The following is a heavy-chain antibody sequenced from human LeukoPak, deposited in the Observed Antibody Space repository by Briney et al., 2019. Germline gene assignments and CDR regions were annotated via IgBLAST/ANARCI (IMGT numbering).Heavy chain of an antibody. CDR2: ISSSSSYI. CDR3: ARELGQSDH. J-gene: IGHJ4*02. Sequence: GESLKISCAASGITFSSYSMNWVRQAPGKGLEWVSSISSSSSYIYYADSVKGRFTISRDNARNSLYLQMNSLRAEDTAVYYCARELGQSDHWGQGTLVAVSS. CDR1: GITFSSYS. V-gene: IGHV3-21*01.